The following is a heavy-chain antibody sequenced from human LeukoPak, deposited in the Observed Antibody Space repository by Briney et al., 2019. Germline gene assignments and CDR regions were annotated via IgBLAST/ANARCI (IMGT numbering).Heavy chain of an antibody. J-gene: IGHJ4*02. V-gene: IGHV3-30*18. D-gene: IGHD3-10*01. CDR2: ISYDGSNK. CDR1: GFTFSSYG. CDR3: AKGVDFQVRGVIVY. Sequence: PGGSLRLSCAASGFTFSSYGMHWGRQAPGKGLEWGSVISYDGSNKYYADSVKGRFTISRDNSKNTLYLQMNSLRAEDTAVYYCAKGVDFQVRGVIVYWGQGTLVTVSS.